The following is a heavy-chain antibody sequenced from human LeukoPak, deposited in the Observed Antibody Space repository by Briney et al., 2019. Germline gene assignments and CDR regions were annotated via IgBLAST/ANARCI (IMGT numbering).Heavy chain of an antibody. CDR1: GYTFTIYY. D-gene: IGHD3-22*01. Sequence: ASVKVSCKTSGYTFTIYYMHWVRQAPGQGLEWMGIINPSGGSTSYAQKFQGRVTMTRDTSTSTVYMELSSLRSEDTAVYYCARSHSYYYDSSGYYSDYWGQGTLIPVSS. V-gene: IGHV1-46*01. J-gene: IGHJ4*02. CDR3: ARSHSYYYDSSGYYSDY. CDR2: INPSGGST.